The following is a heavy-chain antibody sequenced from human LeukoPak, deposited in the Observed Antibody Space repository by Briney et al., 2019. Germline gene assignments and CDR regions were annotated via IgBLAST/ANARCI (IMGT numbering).Heavy chain of an antibody. CDR1: GFTFNAFW. V-gene: IGHV3-74*01. D-gene: IGHD3-22*01. J-gene: IGHJ4*02. Sequence: GGSLRLSCAASGFTFNAFWMHWVRQAPGKGLVWVSRINSDGSSIAYADPVKGRFTISRDNAKNTLYLQMNSLKAEDAAVYYCARALVHDTSGYYSDYWGQGTLVTVSS. CDR3: ARALVHDTSGYYSDY. CDR2: INSDGSSI.